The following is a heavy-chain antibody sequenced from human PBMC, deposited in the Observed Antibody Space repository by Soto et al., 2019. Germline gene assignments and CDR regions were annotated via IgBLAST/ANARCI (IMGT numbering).Heavy chain of an antibody. CDR2: SSYNGGT. D-gene: IGHD3-10*01. V-gene: IGHV4-39*01. Sequence: LETLSLTCTVSTDSSSFTNSYWGWIRQPPGKGLQWIGSSSYNGGTFYNPSLKGRVVISFDTSKKHSSLQVTSVTAADTAVYFCAGHRIEVVWRGFDFWGQGSPVTVSS. CDR3: AGHRIEVVWRGFDF. J-gene: IGHJ4*02. CDR1: TDSSSFTNSY.